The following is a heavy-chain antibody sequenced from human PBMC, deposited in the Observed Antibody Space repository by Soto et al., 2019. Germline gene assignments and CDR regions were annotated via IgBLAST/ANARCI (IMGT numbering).Heavy chain of an antibody. J-gene: IGHJ5*02. CDR3: TSAVDVVGHRFNP. Sequence: QVQLVQSGAEVKKPGASVKVSCKASGYNFNSYAISWVRQAPGQGLEWMGRISAYNGNTNYAQKLQGRVTMTTYTSTSTAFMELRSLISYEMAVNHFTSAVDVVGHRFNPWGQGTRVTVSS. CDR1: GYNFNSYA. V-gene: IGHV1-18*03. CDR2: ISAYNGNT.